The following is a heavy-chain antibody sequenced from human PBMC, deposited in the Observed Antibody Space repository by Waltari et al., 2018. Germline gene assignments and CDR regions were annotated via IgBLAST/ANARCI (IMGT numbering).Heavy chain of an antibody. CDR3: ARTGAQLVRGYMDV. CDR2: INSDGSST. J-gene: IGHJ6*03. CDR1: GFTFSSYW. V-gene: IGHV3-74*01. Sequence: EVQLVESGGGLVQPGGSLRLSCAASGFTFSSYWRHWVRPAPGKGPVWVSRINSDGSSTSYADSVKGRFTISRDNAKNTLYLQMNSLRAEDTAVYYCARTGAQLVRGYMDVWGKGTTVTVSS. D-gene: IGHD6-6*01.